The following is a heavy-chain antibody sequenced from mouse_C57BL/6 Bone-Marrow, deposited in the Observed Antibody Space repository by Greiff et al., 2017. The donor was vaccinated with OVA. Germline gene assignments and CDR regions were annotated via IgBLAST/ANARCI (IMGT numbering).Heavy chain of an antibody. D-gene: IGHD1-2*01. Sequence: VQLQQSGAELVMPGASVKLSCKASGYTFTSYWMHWVKQRPGQGLEWIGEIDPSDSYTNYNQKFKGKSTLTVDKSSSTAYMQLSSLTSEDSAVDYCAREGTTAPYYFDYWGQGTTLTVSS. V-gene: IGHV1-69*01. CDR1: GYTFTSYW. CDR2: IDPSDSYT. CDR3: AREGTTAPYYFDY. J-gene: IGHJ2*01.